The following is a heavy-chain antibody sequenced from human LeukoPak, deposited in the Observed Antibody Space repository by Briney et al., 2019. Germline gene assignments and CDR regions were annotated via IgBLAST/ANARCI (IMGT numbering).Heavy chain of an antibody. CDR1: GFTFTNFW. CDR2: IRQDGGEK. J-gene: IGHJ5*02. Sequence: GGSLRLSCADSGFTFTNFWMNWVRQAPGKGPEWVASIRQDGGEKYYVDSVKGRFTISRDNSKNTLYLQMNSLRAEDTAVYYCAKEDYVRGPAFDPWGQGTLVTVSS. V-gene: IGHV3-7*03. D-gene: IGHD3-10*02. CDR3: AKEDYVRGPAFDP.